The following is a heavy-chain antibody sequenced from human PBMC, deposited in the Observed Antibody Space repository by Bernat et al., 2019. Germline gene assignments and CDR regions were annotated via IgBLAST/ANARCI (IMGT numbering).Heavy chain of an antibody. D-gene: IGHD4-17*01. J-gene: IGHJ6*02. CDR2: ISSSSSTI. V-gene: IGHV3-48*01. CDR3: ARAPTSDDYGDIYYYYYGMDV. Sequence: EVQLVVSGGGLVQPGGSLRLSCAASGFTFSSYSMNWVRQAPGKGLEWVSYISSSSSTIYYANSVKGRFTISRDNAKNSLYLQMNSLRAEDTAVYYCARAPTSDDYGDIYYYYYGMDVWGQGTTVTVSS. CDR1: GFTFSSYS.